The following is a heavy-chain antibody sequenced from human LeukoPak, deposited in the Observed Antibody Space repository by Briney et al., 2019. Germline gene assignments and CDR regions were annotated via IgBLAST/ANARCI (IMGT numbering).Heavy chain of an antibody. Sequence: GASVKVSCKASGYTFTSYGISWVRQAPGQGLEWMGWINLNSGVTNYAQKFQGRVTMTRDTSISTAYMELSSLRSDDTAVYYCARVGVEGASCYDYWGQGTLVTVSS. CDR1: GYTFTSYG. CDR3: ARVGVEGASCYDY. V-gene: IGHV1-2*02. J-gene: IGHJ4*02. D-gene: IGHD2-2*01. CDR2: INLNSGVT.